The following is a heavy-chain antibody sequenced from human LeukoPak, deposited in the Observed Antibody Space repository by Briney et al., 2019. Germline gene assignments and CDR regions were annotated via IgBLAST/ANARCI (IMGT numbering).Heavy chain of an antibody. CDR3: ARGCGGDCYSIIHDAFDI. J-gene: IGHJ3*02. CDR1: GGSISSGDYY. Sequence: SQTLSLTCTVSGGSISSGDYYWSWIRQPPGKGLEWIGYIYYSGSTYYNPSLKSRVTISVDTSKNQFSLKLSSVTAADTAVYYCARGCGGDCYSIIHDAFDIWGQGTMVTVSS. D-gene: IGHD2-21*02. V-gene: IGHV4-30-4*01. CDR2: IYYSGST.